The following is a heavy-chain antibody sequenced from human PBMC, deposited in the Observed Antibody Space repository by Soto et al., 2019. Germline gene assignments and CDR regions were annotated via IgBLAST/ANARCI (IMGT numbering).Heavy chain of an antibody. D-gene: IGHD1-1*01. CDR1: GLTISGKKY. CDR3: ATWHEREHAFDV. V-gene: IGHV3-53*01. J-gene: IGHJ3*01. Sequence: DVQLVESGGGLIQPGGSLRLSCAAFGLTISGKKYVAWVRQAPGKGLEWVSALYDVDGSFYADSVTGRFTTSSDSSKTTVYLQMNDLRPEDTAVYYCATWHEREHAFDVWGQGTTVTISS. CDR2: LYDVDGS.